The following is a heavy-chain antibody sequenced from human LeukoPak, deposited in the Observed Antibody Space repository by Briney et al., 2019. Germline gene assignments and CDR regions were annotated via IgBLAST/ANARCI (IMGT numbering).Heavy chain of an antibody. CDR3: ARDSPDGYTLGRRYYYMDV. Sequence: SETLSLTCTVSGGSISPYYWTWIRQSAGKGLEFIGRIHSGGTTNHNPSLASRITLSVDTSKNQVSLRLSSVAAADTAVYYCARDSPDGYTLGRRYYYMDVWGRGTTVTVS. CDR1: GGSISPYY. J-gene: IGHJ6*03. V-gene: IGHV4-4*07. CDR2: IHSGGTT. D-gene: IGHD5-18*01.